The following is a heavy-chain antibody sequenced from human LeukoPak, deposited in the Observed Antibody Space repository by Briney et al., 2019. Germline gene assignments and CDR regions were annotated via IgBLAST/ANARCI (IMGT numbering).Heavy chain of an antibody. CDR2: IYYSGST. CDR3: ARGGRWELLPHLDY. Sequence: TSETLSLTCTVSGGSISSGGYYWSWIRQHPGKGLEWIGYIYYSGSTYYNPSLKSRVTISVDTSKNQFSLKLSSVTAADTAVYYCARGGRWELLPHLDYWGQGTLVTVSS. D-gene: IGHD1-26*01. CDR1: GGSISSGGYY. V-gene: IGHV4-31*03. J-gene: IGHJ4*02.